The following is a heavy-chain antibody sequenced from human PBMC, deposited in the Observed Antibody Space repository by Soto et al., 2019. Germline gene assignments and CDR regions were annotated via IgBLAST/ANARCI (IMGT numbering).Heavy chain of an antibody. Sequence: SETLSLTCTVSGGSISSGGYYWSWIRQHPGKGLEWIGYIYYSGSTYYNPSLKSRVTISVDTSKNQFSLKLSSVTAADTAVYYCARVCGGDYYYGMDVWGQGTTVTVSS. CDR3: ARVCGGDYYYGMDV. CDR2: IYYSGST. D-gene: IGHD2-21*01. CDR1: GGSISSGGYY. J-gene: IGHJ6*02. V-gene: IGHV4-31*03.